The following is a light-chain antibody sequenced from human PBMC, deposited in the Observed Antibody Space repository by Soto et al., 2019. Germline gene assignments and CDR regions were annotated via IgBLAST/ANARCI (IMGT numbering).Light chain of an antibody. CDR3: QQGYSNPWT. CDR1: QTVNTY. Sequence: DIQMTQSPSSXSASIGDRVTITCRASQTVNTYLHWYQQKPGKAPKLLIYAASNLQSGVPSRFSGSGSGTNFTLSLNSLQPEDFATYYCQQGYSNPWTFGQGTKV. V-gene: IGKV1-39*01. J-gene: IGKJ1*01. CDR2: AAS.